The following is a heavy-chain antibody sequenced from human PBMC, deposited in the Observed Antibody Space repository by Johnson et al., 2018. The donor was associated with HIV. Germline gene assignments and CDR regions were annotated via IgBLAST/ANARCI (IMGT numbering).Heavy chain of an antibody. CDR2: IWYDGSNK. Sequence: QVQLVESGGGVVQPGGSLRLSCAASGFSFSNYAMHWVRQAPGKGLEWVAVIWYDGSNKYYADSVKGRFTISRDNSKNTLYLQMDSLSAEDTALYYCARDGGVYCGGDCFSDAFDLWGQGTMVTVSS. D-gene: IGHD2-21*02. V-gene: IGHV3-30-3*01. CDR3: ARDGGVYCGGDCFSDAFDL. J-gene: IGHJ3*01. CDR1: GFSFSNYA.